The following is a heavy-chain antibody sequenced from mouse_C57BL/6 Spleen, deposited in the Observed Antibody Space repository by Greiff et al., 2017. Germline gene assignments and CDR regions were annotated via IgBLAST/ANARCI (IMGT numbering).Heavy chain of an antibody. CDR1: GYSITSGYY. CDR2: ISDDGSN. D-gene: IGHD2-4*01. V-gene: IGHV3-6*01. J-gene: IGHJ1*03. CDR3: ARRKDYDGYFDV. Sequence: EVQLQQSGPGLVKPSQSLSLTCSVTGYSITSGYYWNWIRQFPGNKLEWMGYISDDGSNNYNPSLKNRIFLTRDTSKNQFFLKLKSVTTEDTATYYCARRKDYDGYFDVWGTGTTVTVSS.